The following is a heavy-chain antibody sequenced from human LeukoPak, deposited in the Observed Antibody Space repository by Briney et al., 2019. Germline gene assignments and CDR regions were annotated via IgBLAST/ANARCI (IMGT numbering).Heavy chain of an antibody. CDR2: IRSKANSYAT. J-gene: IGHJ4*02. Sequence: GGSLRLSCAASGFTFSGSAMHWVRQASGKGLEWVGRIRSKANSYATAYAASVKGRFTISRDDSKNTAYLQMNSLKTEDTAVYYCTRGLYYDSSGYYYWGQGTLVTVSS. CDR3: TRGLYYDSSGYYY. D-gene: IGHD3-22*01. V-gene: IGHV3-73*01. CDR1: GFTFSGSA.